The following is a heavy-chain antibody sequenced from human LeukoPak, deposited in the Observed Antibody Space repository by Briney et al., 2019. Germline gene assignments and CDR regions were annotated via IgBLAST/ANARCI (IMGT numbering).Heavy chain of an antibody. CDR2: IHYSGST. CDR3: ARGGASSQWFDP. Sequence: PSGTLSLTCTVSGDSISSYYWSWIRQPPGRGLKWIAFIHYSGSTSYNPSLKSRVSISIDTSKNQFSVNLSSVTAADTAVYYCARGGASSQWFDPWGQGTLVTVSS. D-gene: IGHD6-13*01. J-gene: IGHJ5*02. V-gene: IGHV4-59*01. CDR1: GDSISSYY.